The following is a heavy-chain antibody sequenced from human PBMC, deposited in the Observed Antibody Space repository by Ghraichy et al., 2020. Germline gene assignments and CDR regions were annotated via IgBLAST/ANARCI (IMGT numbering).Heavy chain of an antibody. D-gene: IGHD4-23*01. Sequence: GSLRLSCEGSGFTFSSYSMNWVRQSPGKGLEWLSYITSSSRFKSYADSVKGRVTISRDNARNSLYLEMNSLRDEDTVVYYCARGSRVVRLYYYDGMDVWGQGTTVTVSS. CDR2: ITSSSRFK. V-gene: IGHV3-48*02. CDR3: ARGSRVVRLYYYDGMDV. J-gene: IGHJ6*02. CDR1: GFTFSSYS.